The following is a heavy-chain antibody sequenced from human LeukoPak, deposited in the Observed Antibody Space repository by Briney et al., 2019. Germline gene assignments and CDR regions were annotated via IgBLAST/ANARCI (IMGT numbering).Heavy chain of an antibody. Sequence: SETLSLTCAVYGGSFSGYYWSWIRQPPGKGLEWIGEINHSGSTNYNPSLKSRVTISVDTSKNQFSLKLSSVTAADTAVYYCARHGPLEWFSLEMDVWGKGTTVTVSS. CDR3: ARHGPLEWFSLEMDV. J-gene: IGHJ6*04. V-gene: IGHV4-34*01. D-gene: IGHD3-3*01. CDR2: INHSGST. CDR1: GGSFSGYY.